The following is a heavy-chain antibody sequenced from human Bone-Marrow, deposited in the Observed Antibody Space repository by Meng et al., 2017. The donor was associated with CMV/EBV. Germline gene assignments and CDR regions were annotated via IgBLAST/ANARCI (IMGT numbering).Heavy chain of an antibody. V-gene: IGHV3-73*01. CDR3: ARASYCSSTSCSLGY. J-gene: IGHJ4*02. Sequence: GESLKISCAASGFTFSGSAMHWVRQASGKGLEWVGRIRSKANSYATAYAASVKGRFTISRDNAKNSLYLQMNSLRAEDTAVYYCARASYCSSTSCSLGYWGQGTLVTVSS. CDR2: IRSKANSYAT. D-gene: IGHD2-2*01. CDR1: GFTFSGSA.